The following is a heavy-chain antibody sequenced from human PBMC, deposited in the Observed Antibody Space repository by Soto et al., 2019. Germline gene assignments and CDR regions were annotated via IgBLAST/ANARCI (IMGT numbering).Heavy chain of an antibody. CDR3: AKSPYDYIWGSYRPLDAFDI. J-gene: IGHJ3*02. D-gene: IGHD3-16*02. CDR2: ISGSGGST. V-gene: IGHV3-23*01. CDR1: GFTFSSYA. Sequence: PGGSLRLSCAASGFTFSSYAMSWVRQAPGKGLEWVSAISGSGGSTYYADSVKGRFTISRDNSKNTLYLQMNSLRAEDTAVYYCAKSPYDYIWGSYRPLDAFDIWGQGTMVTVSS.